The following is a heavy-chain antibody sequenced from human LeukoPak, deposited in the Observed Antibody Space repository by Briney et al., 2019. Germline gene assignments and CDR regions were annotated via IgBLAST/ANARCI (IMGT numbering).Heavy chain of an antibody. J-gene: IGHJ4*02. D-gene: IGHD5-18*01. CDR3: ARHRGYSYGFNPDY. V-gene: IGHV1-8*01. CDR1: GYTFTSYD. CDR2: MNPNSGNT. Sequence: ASVKVSCKASGYTFTSYDINWVRQATGQGLEWMGWMNPNSGNTGYAQKFQGRVTMTRNTSISTAYMELSSLRSEDTAVYYCARHRGYSYGFNPDYWGRGTLVTVSS.